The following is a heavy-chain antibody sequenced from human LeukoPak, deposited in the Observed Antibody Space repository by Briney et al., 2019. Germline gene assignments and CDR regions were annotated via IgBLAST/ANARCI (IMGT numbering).Heavy chain of an antibody. Sequence: SETLSLTCTVSGASISNYYWTWIRQPPGKGLEWIGYIYYSGSTNYRPSLKSRVTISVDTSKNQVSLRLRSVTAADTAVYYCARGLRNRSSGTRFDVFDIWGQGTMATVSS. D-gene: IGHD6-6*01. CDR1: GASISNYY. V-gene: IGHV4-59*01. J-gene: IGHJ3*02. CDR2: IYYSGST. CDR3: ARGLRNRSSGTRFDVFDI.